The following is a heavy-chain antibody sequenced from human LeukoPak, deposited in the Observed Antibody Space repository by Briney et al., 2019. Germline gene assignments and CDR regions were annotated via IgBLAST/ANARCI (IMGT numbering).Heavy chain of an antibody. CDR3: ARGPRYCTGGVCYYYYYMDV. V-gene: IGHV4-34*01. CDR1: GGSFGGYY. D-gene: IGHD2-8*02. Sequence: SETLSLTCAVYGGSFGGYYWSWIRQPPGKGLEWIGEINHSGSTNYNPSLKSRVTISVDTSKNQFSLRLSSVTAADTAVYYCARGPRYCTGGVCYYYYYMDVWGKGTTVTVSS. J-gene: IGHJ6*03. CDR2: INHSGST.